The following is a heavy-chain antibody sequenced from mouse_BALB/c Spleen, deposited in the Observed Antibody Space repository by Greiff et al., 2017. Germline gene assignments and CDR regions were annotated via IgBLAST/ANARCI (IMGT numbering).Heavy chain of an antibody. CDR1: GFTFSSYA. V-gene: IGHV5-6-5*01. Sequence: DVMLVESGGGLVKPGGSLKLSCAASGFTFSSYAMSWVRQTPEKRLEWVASISSGGSTYYPDSVKGRFTISRDNARNILYLQMSSLRSEDTAMYYCAREGITTVVAPGFAYWGQGTLVTVSA. J-gene: IGHJ3*01. CDR3: AREGITTVVAPGFAY. D-gene: IGHD1-1*01. CDR2: ISSGGST.